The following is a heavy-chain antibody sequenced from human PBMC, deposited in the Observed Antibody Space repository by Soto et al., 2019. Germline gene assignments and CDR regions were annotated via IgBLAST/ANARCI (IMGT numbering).Heavy chain of an antibody. CDR3: VKKYSSGWYYFDY. J-gene: IGHJ4*02. Sequence: QVQLVESGGGVVQPGRSLRLSCAASGFTFSSYAMHWVRQAPGKGLEWVAVISYDGSNKYYADSVKGRFTISRDNSKNTLYLQMNSLRAEDTAVYYCVKKYSSGWYYFDYWGQGTLVTVSS. CDR1: GFTFSSYA. D-gene: IGHD6-19*01. V-gene: IGHV3-30*18. CDR2: ISYDGSNK.